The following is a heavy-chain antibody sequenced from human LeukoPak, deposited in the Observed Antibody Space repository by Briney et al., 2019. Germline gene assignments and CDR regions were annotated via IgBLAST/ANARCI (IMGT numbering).Heavy chain of an antibody. J-gene: IGHJ6*03. D-gene: IGHD3-10*01. V-gene: IGHV3-23*01. Sequence: GGSLRLSCAASEFTFSSYAMSWVRQAPGKGLEWVSGISGSGGSTYYADSVKGRFTISRDNSNNILFLQMDSLRAEDTAMYYCATEYASGRNYYYYMDVWGKGTTVTVSS. CDR2: ISGSGGST. CDR1: EFTFSSYA. CDR3: ATEYASGRNYYYYMDV.